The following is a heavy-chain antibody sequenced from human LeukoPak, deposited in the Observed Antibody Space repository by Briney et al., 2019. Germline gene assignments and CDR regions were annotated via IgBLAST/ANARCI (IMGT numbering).Heavy chain of an antibody. J-gene: IGHJ4*02. D-gene: IGHD2-21*01. Sequence: PGGSLRLSCAASGFTFSSYAMHWVRQAPGKGLEWVATINPDGNKKGVADSVRGRFTISRDDAENSLYLQMNSLRAEDTAVYYCARDFAYKKFDYWGQGTLVTVSS. CDR1: GFTFSSYA. CDR2: INPDGNKK. V-gene: IGHV3-7*03. CDR3: ARDFAYKKFDY.